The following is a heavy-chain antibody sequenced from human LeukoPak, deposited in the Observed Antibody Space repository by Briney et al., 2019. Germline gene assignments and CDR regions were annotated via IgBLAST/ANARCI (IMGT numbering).Heavy chain of an antibody. CDR2: IKQDGSES. V-gene: IGHV3-7*05. Sequence: GGSLRLPCAASGXTFRNYWMSWVRQAPGKGLEWVANIKQDGSESYYVDSVKGRFTISRDNAENSLYLQMNSLRAEDTAVYYCARGISSSWYYWGQGTLVTVSS. D-gene: IGHD6-13*01. CDR3: ARGISSSWYY. J-gene: IGHJ4*02. CDR1: GXTFRNYW.